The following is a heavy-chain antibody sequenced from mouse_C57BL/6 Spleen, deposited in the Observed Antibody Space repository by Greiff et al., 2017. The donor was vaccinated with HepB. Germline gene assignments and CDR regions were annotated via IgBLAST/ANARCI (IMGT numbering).Heavy chain of an antibody. D-gene: IGHD2-4*01. CDR2: IYPGDGDT. CDR1: GYAFSSSW. V-gene: IGHV1-82*01. J-gene: IGHJ2*01. CDR3: ARGRGYDSFDY. Sequence: VQLQQSGPELVKPGASVKISCKASGYAFSSSWMNWVKQRPGKGLEWIGRIYPGDGDTNYNGKFKGKATLTADKSSSTAYMQLSSLTSEDAAVYCCARGRGYDSFDYWGQGTTLTDSS.